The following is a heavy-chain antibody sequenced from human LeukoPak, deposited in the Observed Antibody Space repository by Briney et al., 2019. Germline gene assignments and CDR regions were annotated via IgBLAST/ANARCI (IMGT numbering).Heavy chain of an antibody. Sequence: GGSLRLSCAASWFTVSSNYMSWVRQAPGKGLEWVSVIYSGGSTYYADSVKGRFTISRDNSKNTVCLQMNSLRAEDTAVYYCARGHCSGGSCYPYYFDYWGQGTLVTVSS. J-gene: IGHJ4*02. D-gene: IGHD2-15*01. CDR1: WFTVSSNY. V-gene: IGHV3-53*01. CDR3: ARGHCSGGSCYPYYFDY. CDR2: IYSGGST.